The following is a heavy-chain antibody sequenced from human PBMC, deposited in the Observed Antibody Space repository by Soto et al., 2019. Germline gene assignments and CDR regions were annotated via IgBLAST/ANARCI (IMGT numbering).Heavy chain of an antibody. J-gene: IGHJ6*02. CDR2: IYYSGST. Sequence: PSETLSLTCTVSGGSISSYYWSWIRQPPGKGLEWIGYIYYSGSTYYNPSLKSRVTISVDTSKNQFSLKLSSVTAADTAVYYCARAPGIYCSGGSCSNYYYGMDVWGQGTTVTVSS. CDR3: ARAPGIYCSGGSCSNYYYGMDV. V-gene: IGHV4-59*08. D-gene: IGHD2-15*01. CDR1: GGSISSYY.